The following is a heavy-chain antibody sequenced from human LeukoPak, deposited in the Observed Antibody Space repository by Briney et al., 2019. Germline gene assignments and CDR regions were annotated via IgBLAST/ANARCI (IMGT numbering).Heavy chain of an antibody. CDR2: INHSGST. V-gene: IGHV4-34*01. Sequence: SETLSLTCAVYGGSFSGYYWSWVRQPPGKGLEWIGEINHSGSTNYNPSLKSRVTISVDTSKNQFSLKLSSVTAADTAVYYCERLEWPDAFDIWGQGTMVTVSS. CDR1: GGSFSGYY. J-gene: IGHJ3*02. CDR3: ERLEWPDAFDI. D-gene: IGHD3-3*01.